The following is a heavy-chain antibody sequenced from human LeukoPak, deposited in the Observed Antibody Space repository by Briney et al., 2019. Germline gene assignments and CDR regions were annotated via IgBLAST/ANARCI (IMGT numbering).Heavy chain of an antibody. CDR2: ISAYNGNT. CDR1: GYTFTSYG. CDR3: ARDQGIVGATTRFPDY. D-gene: IGHD1-26*01. J-gene: IGHJ4*02. Sequence: ASVKVSCKASGYTFTSYGISWVRQAPGQGLEWMGWISAYNGNTNYAQKLQGRVTMTTDTSTSTAYMELRSLRSDDTAVYYCARDQGIVGATTRFPDYWGQGTLVTVSS. V-gene: IGHV1-18*01.